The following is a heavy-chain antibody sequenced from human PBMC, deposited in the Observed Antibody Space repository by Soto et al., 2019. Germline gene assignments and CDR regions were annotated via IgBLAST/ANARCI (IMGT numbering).Heavy chain of an antibody. D-gene: IGHD5-18*01. Sequence: HPGGSLRLSCAASGFTFSSYAMSWVRQAPGKGLEWVSAISGSGGSTYYADSVKGRFTISRDNSKNTLYLQMNSLRAEDTAVYYCAKDGRVGAMARTYYYYGMDVWGQGTTVTVSS. CDR2: ISGSGGST. V-gene: IGHV3-23*01. CDR1: GFTFSSYA. CDR3: AKDGRVGAMARTYYYYGMDV. J-gene: IGHJ6*02.